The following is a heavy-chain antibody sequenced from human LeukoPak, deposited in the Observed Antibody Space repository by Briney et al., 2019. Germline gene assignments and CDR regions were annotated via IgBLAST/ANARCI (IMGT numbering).Heavy chain of an antibody. CDR3: ARDGYYGSGNRGDY. CDR2: ISGSGGST. D-gene: IGHD3-10*01. Sequence: GGSLRLSCAASGFTFSSYAMSWVRQAPGKGLEWASAISGSGGSTYYADSAKGRFTISRDNSKNTLYLQMNSLRAEDTAVYYCARDGYYGSGNRGDYWGQGTLVTVSS. V-gene: IGHV3-23*01. CDR1: GFTFSSYA. J-gene: IGHJ4*02.